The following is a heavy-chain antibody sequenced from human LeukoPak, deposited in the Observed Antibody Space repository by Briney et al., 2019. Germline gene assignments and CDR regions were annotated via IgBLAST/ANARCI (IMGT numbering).Heavy chain of an antibody. D-gene: IGHD6-19*01. J-gene: IGHJ5*02. CDR3: AKGSGSGWYGWFAP. CDR1: GFTFSGYA. CDR2: IEASGGAT. Sequence: GGSLRLSCAASGFTFSGYAMYWVRRAPGKGLEWVSSIEASGGATYYADSVKGRFTISRDNSKNTFYLQMNSLRAEDTALYYCAKGSGSGWYGWFAPWGQETLVTVSS. V-gene: IGHV3-23*01.